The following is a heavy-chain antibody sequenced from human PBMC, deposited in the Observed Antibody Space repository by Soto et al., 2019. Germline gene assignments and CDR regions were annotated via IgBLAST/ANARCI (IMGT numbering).Heavy chain of an antibody. V-gene: IGHV4-4*02. J-gene: IGHJ4*02. Sequence: QVQLQESGPGLVKPSGTLSLTCAVSGGSISSSNWWSWVRQPPGKGLEWIGEIYHSGSTNYNPSLKIRVTISVHKSKHQFSLKLSSVTATDPAVYYCPSWRIAASAPPAYLGQGTLVTVSS. CDR1: GGSISSSNW. CDR2: IYHSGST. D-gene: IGHD6-13*01. CDR3: PSWRIAASAPPAY.